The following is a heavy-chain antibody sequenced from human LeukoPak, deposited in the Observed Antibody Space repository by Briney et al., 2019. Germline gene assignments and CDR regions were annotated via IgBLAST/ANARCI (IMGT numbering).Heavy chain of an antibody. CDR1: GLTFESYA. CDR2: INWNSRNI. D-gene: IGHD1-26*01. CDR3: AKAKSGNYSGTFDI. J-gene: IGHJ3*02. Sequence: GGSLRLSCAASGLTFESYAMHWVRHAPGKGLEWVSGINWNSRNIGYEDAVKGRFTISRDNAKNSLFLQMNSLKPEDTAMYFCAKAKSGNYSGTFDIWGQGTMVTVSS. V-gene: IGHV3-9*01.